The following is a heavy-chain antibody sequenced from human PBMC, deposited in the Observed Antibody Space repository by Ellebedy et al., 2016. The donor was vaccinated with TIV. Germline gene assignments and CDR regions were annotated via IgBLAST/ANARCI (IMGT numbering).Heavy chain of an antibody. Sequence: SETLSLTXAVYGGSFSDYYWNWLRQPPGKGLEWIGDITHSGTTNYNPSLKSRVTMSVDTSKSQFSLRLNSVTAADTAVYYCARGVGRFGELLAHWGQGTLVTVSS. CDR2: ITHSGTT. CDR3: ARGVGRFGELLAH. V-gene: IGHV4-34*01. J-gene: IGHJ4*02. D-gene: IGHD3-10*01. CDR1: GGSFSDYY.